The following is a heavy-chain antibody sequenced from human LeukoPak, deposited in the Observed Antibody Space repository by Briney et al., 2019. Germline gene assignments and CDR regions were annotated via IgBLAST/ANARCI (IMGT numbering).Heavy chain of an antibody. D-gene: IGHD5-24*01. CDR3: ARAPFEMATIGGPFDY. Sequence: PSETLFLTCAVYGGSFSGYYWSWIRQPPGKGLEWIGEINHSGSTNYNPSLKSRVTISVDTSKNQISLKLSSVTAADTAVYYCARAPFEMATIGGPFDYWGQGTLVTVSS. J-gene: IGHJ4*02. CDR2: INHSGST. CDR1: GGSFSGYY. V-gene: IGHV4-34*01.